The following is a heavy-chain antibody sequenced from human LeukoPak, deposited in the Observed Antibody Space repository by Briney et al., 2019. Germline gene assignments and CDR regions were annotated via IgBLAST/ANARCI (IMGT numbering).Heavy chain of an antibody. Sequence: GASVKVSCKASGYTFTSYGISWVRQAPGQGLEWTGWISAYNGNTNYAQKLQGRVTMTTDTSTSTAYMELRSLRSDDTAVYYCARDRQMVTFGGVIVRPHGFYYWGQGTLVTVSS. D-gene: IGHD3-16*02. CDR3: ARDRQMVTFGGVIVRPHGFYY. CDR2: ISAYNGNT. V-gene: IGHV1-18*01. CDR1: GYTFTSYG. J-gene: IGHJ4*02.